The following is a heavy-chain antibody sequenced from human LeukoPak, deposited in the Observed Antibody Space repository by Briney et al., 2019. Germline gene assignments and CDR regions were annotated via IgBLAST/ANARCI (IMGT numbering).Heavy chain of an antibody. CDR3: ARHAAFAEYQSHLTHFDY. Sequence: TLETLSLTCTVSGGSISSYYWSWIRQPPGKRLEWIGYIYHSGSTNYNSSLKSRVTISVDTSKNQFSLKLSSVTAADTAVYYCARHAAFAEYQSHLTHFDYWGQGTLVTVSP. D-gene: IGHD2-2*01. J-gene: IGHJ4*02. CDR2: IYHSGST. V-gene: IGHV4-59*08. CDR1: GGSISSYY.